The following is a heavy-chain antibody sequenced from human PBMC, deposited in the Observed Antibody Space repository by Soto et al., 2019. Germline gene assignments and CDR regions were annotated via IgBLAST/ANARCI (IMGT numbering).Heavy chain of an antibody. CDR3: ARDVGGSVVPHWFDP. CDR2: VDASGST. CDR1: GHSISTDY. J-gene: IGHJ5*02. V-gene: IGHV4-4*07. Sequence: QVELQESGPGLVKPSETLSLSCTVSGHSISTDYWTWIRQPAGKRLEWIGRVDASGSTIYNPSLKSRVTMSVDTSKNQFFLKVRSVTAADTAMYFCARDVGGSVVPHWFDPWGQGALVTVSS. D-gene: IGHD3-22*01.